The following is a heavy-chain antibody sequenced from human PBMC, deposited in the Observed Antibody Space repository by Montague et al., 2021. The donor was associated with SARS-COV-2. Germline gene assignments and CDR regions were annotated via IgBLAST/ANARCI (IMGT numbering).Heavy chain of an antibody. D-gene: IGHD4-23*01. CDR1: GDSVSSRNYY. Sequence: SETLSLTCTVSGDSVSSRNYYWGWIRQPPGKGLEWIGSIYYSGSTHYNPSLKSRVTISVDTSKNQFSLKLSSVTAADTAVYYCARRGDYGGPRFDYWGQGTLVSVSS. CDR2: IYYSGST. CDR3: ARRGDYGGPRFDY. J-gene: IGHJ4*02. V-gene: IGHV4-39*01.